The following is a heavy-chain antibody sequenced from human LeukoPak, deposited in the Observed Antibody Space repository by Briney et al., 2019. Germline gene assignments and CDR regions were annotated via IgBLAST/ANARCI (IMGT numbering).Heavy chain of an antibody. CDR2: IIPIFGTA. V-gene: IGHV1-69*13. CDR3: AREGGDIVVVPAASHTAFDI. D-gene: IGHD2-2*01. J-gene: IGHJ3*02. Sequence: ASVKVSCKASGYPFTSFGINWVRQAPGQGPEWMGWIIPIFGTANYAQKFQGRVTITADESTSTAYMELSSLRSEDTAVYYCAREGGDIVVVPAASHTAFDIWGQGTMVTVSS. CDR1: GYPFTSFG.